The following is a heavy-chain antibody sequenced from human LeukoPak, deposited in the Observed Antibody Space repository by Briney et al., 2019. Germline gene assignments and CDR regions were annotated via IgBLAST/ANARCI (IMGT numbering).Heavy chain of an antibody. CDR2: ISGSGGST. CDR1: GFTFSSYA. V-gene: IGHV3-23*01. J-gene: IGHJ6*03. Sequence: GGSLRLSCAASGFTFSSYAMSWVRQAPGKGLEWVSAISGSGGSTYYADSVKGRFTISRDNAKNSLYLQMNSLRAEDTAVYYCARIGVVRGVILYYYMDVWGKGTTVTISS. CDR3: ARIGVVRGVILYYYMDV. D-gene: IGHD3-10*01.